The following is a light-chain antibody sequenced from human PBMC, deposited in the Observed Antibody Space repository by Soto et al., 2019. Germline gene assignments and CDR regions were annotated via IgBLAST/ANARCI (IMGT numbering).Light chain of an antibody. CDR3: QQYNNWPRT. CDR1: QSVSSN. J-gene: IGKJ2*01. V-gene: IGKV3-15*01. Sequence: EIVMTQSPATLSVSPGERATVSCRASQSVSSNLAWYQQKPGQAPRLLIYGASTRATGIPARFSGSGSVTELTLTIGSLQSEDFSVYYWQQYNNWPRTFGQGTKLEIK. CDR2: GAS.